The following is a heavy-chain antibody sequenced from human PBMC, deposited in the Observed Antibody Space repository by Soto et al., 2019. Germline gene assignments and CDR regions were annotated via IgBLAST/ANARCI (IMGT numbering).Heavy chain of an antibody. V-gene: IGHV4-31*03. CDR3: ARDPAYDSSGYYLRGFDY. CDR2: IYYSGST. CDR1: GGSISRGGYY. Sequence: PSETLSLTCTVSGGSISRGGYYWSWIRQHPGKGLEWIGYIYYSGSTYYNPSLKSRVTISVDTSKNQFSLKLSSVTAADTAVYYCARDPAYDSSGYYLRGFDYWGQGTLVTVSS. D-gene: IGHD3-22*01. J-gene: IGHJ4*02.